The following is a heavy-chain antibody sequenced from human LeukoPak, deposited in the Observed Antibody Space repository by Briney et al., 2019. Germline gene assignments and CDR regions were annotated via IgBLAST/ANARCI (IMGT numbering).Heavy chain of an antibody. J-gene: IGHJ4*02. CDR1: GGSISSYY. D-gene: IGHD3-10*01. CDR3: ARGPVLLWFGEPHYFDY. CDR2: IYTSGST. V-gene: IGHV4-4*07. Sequence: PSETLSLTCTVSGGSISSYYWSWIRQPAGKGLEWIGRIYTSGSTNYNPSLRSRVTMSVDTSKNQFSLKLSSVTAADTAVYYCARGPVLLWFGEPHYFDYWGQGTLVTVSS.